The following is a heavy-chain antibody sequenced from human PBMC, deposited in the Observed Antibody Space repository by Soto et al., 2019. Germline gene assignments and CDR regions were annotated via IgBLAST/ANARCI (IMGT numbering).Heavy chain of an antibody. D-gene: IGHD5-18*01. CDR2: IDAGNGNT. J-gene: IGHJ6*02. CDR1: GYTFTSYP. Sequence: ASVKVSCKASGYTFTSYPTHWVRQAPGQRLEWMGWIDAGNGNTKYSQKFRGRVTFTTDTSASTAYMDLSSLRSEDTAVYYCARAGYIFCCPYYCMDVWGQGTMVTVSS. CDR3: ARAGYIFCCPYYCMDV. V-gene: IGHV1-3*01.